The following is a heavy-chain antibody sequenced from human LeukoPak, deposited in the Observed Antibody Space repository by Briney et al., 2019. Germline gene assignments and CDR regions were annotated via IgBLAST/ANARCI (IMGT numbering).Heavy chain of an antibody. J-gene: IGHJ4*02. CDR1: GFTVSSNY. V-gene: IGHV3-66*01. D-gene: IGHD2-15*01. CDR3: ARAPRGCSGGSCYNY. CDR2: IYSGGST. Sequence: GGSLRLSCAAPGFTVSSNYMSWVRQAPGKGLEWVSVIYSGGSTYYADSVKGRFTISRDNSKNTLYLQMNSLRAEDTAVYYCARAPRGCSGGSCYNYWGQGTLVTVSS.